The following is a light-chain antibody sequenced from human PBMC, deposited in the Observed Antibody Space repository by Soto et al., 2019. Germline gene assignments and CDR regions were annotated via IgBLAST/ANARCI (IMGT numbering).Light chain of an antibody. V-gene: IGKV3-20*01. Sequence: DIVLTQSPATLSLSPGERATLSCRASQSVSSYLAWYQQKPGQAPRLLIYASSTRATGIPDRFSGSGSGTDFTLTITRLEPEDFAVYYCQQFGISPRTFGQGTKLE. CDR1: QSVSSY. CDR3: QQFGISPRT. J-gene: IGKJ2*01. CDR2: ASS.